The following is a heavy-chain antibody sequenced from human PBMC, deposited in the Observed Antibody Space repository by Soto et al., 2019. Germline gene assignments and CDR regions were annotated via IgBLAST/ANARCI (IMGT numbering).Heavy chain of an antibody. CDR3: ARMRNYDFWSGYYSSAPRGKGGNWFDP. CDR2: IYYSGST. Sequence: PSETLSLTCTVSGGSISSYYWSWIRQPPGKGLEWIGYIYYSGSTNYNPSLKSRVTISVDTSKNQFSLKLSSVTAADTAVYYCARMRNYDFWSGYYSSAPRGKGGNWFDPWGQGTLVTVSS. D-gene: IGHD3-3*01. V-gene: IGHV4-59*01. CDR1: GGSISSYY. J-gene: IGHJ5*02.